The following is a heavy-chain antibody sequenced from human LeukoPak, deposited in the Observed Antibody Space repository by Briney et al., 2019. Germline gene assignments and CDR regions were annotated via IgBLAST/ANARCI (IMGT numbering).Heavy chain of an antibody. CDR2: ISAVGSTK. V-gene: IGHV3-23*01. Sequence: GRSLRLSCAASGFTFRTYIMNCVPEAPERGLEWVLSISAVGSTKCYVDSVKDQFNTTRDNYKNTLSLQMNGLRVDDTAMYFCAKDIHLSTWGRGTMVTVSS. CDR3: AKDIHLST. J-gene: IGHJ3*01. CDR1: GFTFRTYI. D-gene: IGHD3-16*02.